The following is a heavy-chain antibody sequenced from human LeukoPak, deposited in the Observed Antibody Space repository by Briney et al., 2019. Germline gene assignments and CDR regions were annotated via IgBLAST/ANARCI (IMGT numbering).Heavy chain of an antibody. CDR1: GFTFSDYA. J-gene: IGHJ3*01. V-gene: IGHV3-23*01. CDR3: AKRAFGDYVGYAFDV. CDR2: ISGDTIHT. Sequence: GGSLRLSCAASGFTFSDYAMSWVRQAPGKGLKWVSSISGDTIHTYYGDSVKGRFTISRDNSKNVLYLQMNSLRAEDTAIYYCAKRAFGDYVGYAFDVWGQGTMVTVSS. D-gene: IGHD4-17*01.